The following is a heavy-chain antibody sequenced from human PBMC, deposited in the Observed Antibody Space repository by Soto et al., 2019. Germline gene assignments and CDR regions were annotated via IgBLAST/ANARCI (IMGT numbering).Heavy chain of an antibody. J-gene: IGHJ4*02. CDR3: ARVRFSVTTRACFAY. CDR1: GDSINSSDC. CDR2: IHPGGIT. Sequence: VQLQESGPGLVEPSGTLSLTCAVSGDSINSSDCWSLFRQPPGKGLEWIGEIHPGGITNYNAALKSRLSISVAKSTRQFSLRLTSVPAADTAVYSCARVRFSVTTRACFAYWGQGTLVNVSS. V-gene: IGHV4-4*02. D-gene: IGHD4-17*01.